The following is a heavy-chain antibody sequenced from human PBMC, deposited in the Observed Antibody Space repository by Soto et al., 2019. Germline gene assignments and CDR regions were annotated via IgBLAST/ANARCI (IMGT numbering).Heavy chain of an antibody. J-gene: IGHJ4*02. CDR2: IIAYNGTT. V-gene: IGHV1-18*01. CDR3: VIIAVAGPTFGY. CDR1: GYTFTSYG. Sequence: ASVKVSCKASGYTFTSYGISWVRQAPGQGLEWMGWIIAYNGTTNFAQKLQGRVTMTTDTSTSTAYMELRSLRSDDTAVYYCVIIAVAGPTFGYWGQGTLVTVAS. D-gene: IGHD6-19*01.